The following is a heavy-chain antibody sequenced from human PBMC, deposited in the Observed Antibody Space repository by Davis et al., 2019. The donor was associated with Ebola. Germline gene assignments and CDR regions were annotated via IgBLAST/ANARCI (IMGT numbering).Heavy chain of an antibody. D-gene: IGHD3-22*01. V-gene: IGHV3-21*01. J-gene: IGHJ4*01. Sequence: GESLKISCAASGFTFASYSFNWVRQAPGKGLEWVSSVSSGSPHTSYADSVKGRFTISRDNSKNTLYLQMNSLRDEDTAVYYCARDGLAAGGVTMKCLDYWGHGALVTVSS. CDR2: VSSGSPHT. CDR1: GFTFASYS. CDR3: ARDGLAAGGVTMKCLDY.